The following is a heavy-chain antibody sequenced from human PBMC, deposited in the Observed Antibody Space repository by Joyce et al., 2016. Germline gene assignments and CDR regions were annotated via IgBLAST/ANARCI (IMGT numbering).Heavy chain of an antibody. D-gene: IGHD3-10*01. V-gene: IGHV2-5*02. CDR3: APSRYASGSYTDYSFYYYMDV. CDR1: GFSLDTRGVS. J-gene: IGHJ6*03. Sequence: QITLKESGPTLVKPTQTLTLTCNFTGFSLDTRGVSVGWVRQATGRALEWLALIYWDNDKRYSPSLQSRLNIAKDTSKNQVVLPMTNLDPVDTATYYCAPSRYASGSYTDYSFYYYMDVWGKGTTVTVSS. CDR2: IYWDNDK.